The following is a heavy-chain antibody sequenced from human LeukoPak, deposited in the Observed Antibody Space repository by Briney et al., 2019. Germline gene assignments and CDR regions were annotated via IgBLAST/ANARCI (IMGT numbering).Heavy chain of an antibody. CDR1: GGTFSSYA. J-gene: IGHJ4*02. CDR3: ARGATGDFWSGPFYYFDY. V-gene: IGHV1-69*01. CDR2: IIPIFGTA. D-gene: IGHD3-3*01. Sequence: SVKVSCKASGGTFSSYAISWVRQAPGQGLEWMGGIIPIFGTANYAQKFQGRVTITADESTSTAYMELSSLRSEDTAVYYCARGATGDFWSGPFYYFDYWGQGTLVTVSS.